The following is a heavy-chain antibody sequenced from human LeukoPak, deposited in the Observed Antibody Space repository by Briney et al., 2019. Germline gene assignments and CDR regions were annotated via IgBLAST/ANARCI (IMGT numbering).Heavy chain of an antibody. J-gene: IGHJ4*02. D-gene: IGHD3-16*01. CDR2: ISSSGSYI. V-gene: IGHV3-21*01. CDR3: AAGDRADLDY. Sequence: GGSLRLSCAASGFTFSNSNMNWVRQAPGKGLEWVSCISSSGSYIYYADSVKGRFTVSGDNAKNSLYLQMNSLRDGDTAVYYCAAGDRADLDYWGQGTLVTVSS. CDR1: GFTFSNSN.